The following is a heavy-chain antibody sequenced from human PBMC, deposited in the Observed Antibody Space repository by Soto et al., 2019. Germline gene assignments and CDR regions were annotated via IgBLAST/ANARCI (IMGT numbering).Heavy chain of an antibody. CDR2: VHHTGSP. Sequence: ETLSLTCAVSCYPIINVYYWGWIWQPPGKGLEWIGSVHHTGSPYYNPSLKSRVTISLDTSKNQFSLKLNSVTASDTAVYYCARYSDASGFAAFDIWGQGTMVTVSS. CDR1: CYPIINVYY. V-gene: IGHV4-38-2*01. CDR3: ARYSDASGFAAFDI. J-gene: IGHJ3*02. D-gene: IGHD3-22*01.